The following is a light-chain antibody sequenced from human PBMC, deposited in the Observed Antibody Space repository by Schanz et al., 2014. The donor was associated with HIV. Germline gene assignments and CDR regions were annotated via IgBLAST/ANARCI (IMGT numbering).Light chain of an antibody. Sequence: QLVLTQSPSASASLGASVKLTCTLSSGHSTYVIAWHQQQPGKGPRYLMNLNSDGSHRKGDGIPDRFSGSSSGAERYLTISSLQSEDEADYYCQTWGTGIRVFGGGTKLTVL. CDR2: LNSDGSH. CDR1: SGHSTYV. J-gene: IGLJ3*02. V-gene: IGLV4-69*01. CDR3: QTWGTGIRV.